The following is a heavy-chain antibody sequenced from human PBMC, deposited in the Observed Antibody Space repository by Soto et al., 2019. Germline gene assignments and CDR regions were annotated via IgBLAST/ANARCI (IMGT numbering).Heavy chain of an antibody. Sequence: GGSLRLSCAASGFTFSSYAMHWVRQAPGKGLEWVGVISSYGDTKYYADSVKGRFTISRDNSKNTLYLQMESLRPEETAVYYCAKEVAVAGDLDYWGHGTLVTVSS. J-gene: IGHJ4*01. V-gene: IGHV3-30-3*01. CDR1: GFTFSSYA. D-gene: IGHD6-19*01. CDR3: AKEVAVAGDLDY. CDR2: ISSYGDTK.